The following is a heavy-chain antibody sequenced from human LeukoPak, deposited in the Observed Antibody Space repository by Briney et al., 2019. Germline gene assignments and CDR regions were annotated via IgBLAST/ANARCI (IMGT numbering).Heavy chain of an antibody. J-gene: IGHJ4*02. V-gene: IGHV1-2*02. Sequence: ASVKVSCKASGYTFTGYYMHWVRQAPGQGLEWMGWINPNSGGTNYAQKFQGRVTMTRDTSISTAYMELSRLRSDDTAVYYCARGEVLRFLEWLLPSDYWGQGTLVTVSS. CDR3: ARGEVLRFLEWLLPSDY. CDR1: GYTFTGYY. D-gene: IGHD3-3*01. CDR2: INPNSGGT.